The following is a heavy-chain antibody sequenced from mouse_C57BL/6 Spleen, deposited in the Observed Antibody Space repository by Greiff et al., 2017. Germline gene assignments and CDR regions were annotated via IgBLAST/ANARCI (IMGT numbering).Heavy chain of an antibody. J-gene: IGHJ3*01. CDR3: AREDKYDLYAMAY. V-gene: IGHV1-76*01. CDR1: CYTFTDYC. D-gene: IGHD2-12*01. Sequence: VQLQQSGAELVRPGASVKLSCKASCYTFTDYCIPWVKQRPGQGLEWIATIDPGHSYTYYNQKFKGKATLTAETSSSTAYMQLSSLTSEDSAVYYCAREDKYDLYAMAYWGQGTLVTVSA. CDR2: IDPGHSYT.